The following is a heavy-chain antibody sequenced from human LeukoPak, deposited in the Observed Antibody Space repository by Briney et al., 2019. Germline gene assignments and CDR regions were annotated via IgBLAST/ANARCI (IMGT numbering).Heavy chain of an antibody. D-gene: IGHD3-22*01. CDR1: GFTFSSYS. V-gene: IGHV3-21*01. CDR2: ISSSSSYI. Sequence: PGGSLRLSCAASGFTFSSYSMNWVRQAPGKGLDWVSSISSSSSYIYYADSVKGRFTISRDNAKNSLYLQMNSLRAEDTAVYYCARDEDDSSGYFRGSDYWGQGTLVTVSS. J-gene: IGHJ4*02. CDR3: ARDEDDSSGYFRGSDY.